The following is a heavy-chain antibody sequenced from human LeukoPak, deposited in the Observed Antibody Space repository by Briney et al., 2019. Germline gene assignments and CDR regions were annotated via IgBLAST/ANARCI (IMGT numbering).Heavy chain of an antibody. V-gene: IGHV3-48*03. CDR3: ASEGEYSGYDYYHYYGMDV. Sequence: PGGSLRLSCAASGFTFSSYEMNWVRQAPGKGLEWVSYISSSGSTIYYADSVKGRFTISRDNAKNSLYLQMNSLRAEDTAVYYCASEGEYSGYDYYHYYGMDVWGKGTTVTVSS. D-gene: IGHD5-12*01. CDR1: GFTFSSYE. CDR2: ISSSGSTI. J-gene: IGHJ6*04.